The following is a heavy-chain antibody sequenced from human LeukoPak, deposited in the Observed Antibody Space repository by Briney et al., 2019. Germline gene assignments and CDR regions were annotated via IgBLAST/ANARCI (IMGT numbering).Heavy chain of an antibody. CDR2: IYYSGST. D-gene: IGHD1-26*01. Sequence: KPSETLSLTCTVSGGSISSGDYYWSWIRQPPGKGLEWIGYIYYSGSTYYNPSLKSRVTISVDTSKNQFSLKLSSVTAADTAVYYCARRMRSRYFDLWGRGTLVTVSS. CDR1: GGSISSGDYY. J-gene: IGHJ2*01. V-gene: IGHV4-30-4*01. CDR3: ARRMRSRYFDL.